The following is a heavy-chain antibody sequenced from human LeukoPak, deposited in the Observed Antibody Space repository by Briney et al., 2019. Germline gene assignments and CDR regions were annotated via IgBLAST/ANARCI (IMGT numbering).Heavy chain of an antibody. CDR1: GFSFTTAW. J-gene: IGHJ4*02. CDR2: IKSDGAV. CDR3: VIDDYYDYSGTREADYFDY. Sequence: GGSLRLSCGASGFSFTTAWMSWVRQAPGKGLEWVARIKSDGAVDYASPVKGRLTISKYYSKNTLYLQMNSLKVEGTAVYYCVIDDYYDYSGTREADYFDYWGQGTLVTVSS. V-gene: IGHV3-15*01. D-gene: IGHD3-22*01.